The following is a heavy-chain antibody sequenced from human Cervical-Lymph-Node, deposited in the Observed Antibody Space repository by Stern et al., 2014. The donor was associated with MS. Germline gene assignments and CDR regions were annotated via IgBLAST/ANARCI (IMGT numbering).Heavy chain of an antibody. Sequence: VQLVEPGAEVKRPGSWRKLSCRASGGGFSNSALTWLRQAPGQGLEGMGGIVPISGKIHYSQKFKGRVTITAQESTTTSYMELSSLKLDDTALYFCARVGLSGFLDHWGQGTLVTVSS. D-gene: IGHD3-22*01. J-gene: IGHJ4*02. CDR1: GGGFSNSA. CDR3: ARVGLSGFLDH. CDR2: IVPISGKI. V-gene: IGHV1-69*01.